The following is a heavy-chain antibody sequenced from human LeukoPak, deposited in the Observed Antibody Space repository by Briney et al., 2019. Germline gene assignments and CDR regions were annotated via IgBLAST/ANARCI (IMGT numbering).Heavy chain of an antibody. J-gene: IGHJ6*02. CDR1: GGSISSYY. V-gene: IGHV4-4*07. D-gene: IGHD4-17*01. CDR2: IYTSGST. Sequence: SETLSLTCTVSGGSISSYYWSWIRQPAGKGLAWIGRIYTSGSTNYNPSLKSRVTMSVDTSNNQFSLKLSSVTAADTAVYYCAREHPYYGDSSYYYYGMDVWGQGTTVTVSS. CDR3: AREHPYYGDSSYYYYGMDV.